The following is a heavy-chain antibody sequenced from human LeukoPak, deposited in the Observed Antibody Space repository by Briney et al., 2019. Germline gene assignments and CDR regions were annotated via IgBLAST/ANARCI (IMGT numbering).Heavy chain of an antibody. CDR3: ASDHRDYYDSSGYFPS. CDR2: IYYSGGT. Sequence: SETLSLTCTVSGGSISSYYWSWIRQPPGKGLEWIGYIYYSGGTNYNPSLKSRVTISVDTSKNQFSLKLSSVTAADTAVYYCASDHRDYYDSSGYFPSWGQGTLVTVSS. D-gene: IGHD3-22*01. V-gene: IGHV4-59*01. J-gene: IGHJ4*02. CDR1: GGSISSYY.